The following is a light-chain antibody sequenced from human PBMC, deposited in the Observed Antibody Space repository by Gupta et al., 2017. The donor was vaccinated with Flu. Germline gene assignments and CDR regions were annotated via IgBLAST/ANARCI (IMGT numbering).Light chain of an antibody. CDR3: AGWDDSLSGWV. V-gene: IGLV1-47*01. J-gene: IGLJ3*02. Sequence: SVLTQPPSASGTPVQRVSISCFGSSSNIGANYVYWYQQFPGTAPKVLIYRNNQRPSGVPDRFFGSKSDTSASLAISGLRSEDEADYYCAGWDDSLSGWVFGGGTKLTVL. CDR1: SSNIGANY. CDR2: RNN.